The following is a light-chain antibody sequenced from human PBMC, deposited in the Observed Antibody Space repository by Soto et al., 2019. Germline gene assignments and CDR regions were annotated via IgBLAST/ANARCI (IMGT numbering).Light chain of an antibody. Sequence: EIVLTQSPGTLSLSPGERATLSCRASQSVNSNYLAWYQQKPGQGPRLLMYGASSRATGSPDRFSGSGSGTDFTLTISRLEPEDFAVYYCQQDDSSPRTFGQGTKVEIK. CDR1: QSVNSNY. CDR2: GAS. J-gene: IGKJ1*01. V-gene: IGKV3-20*01. CDR3: QQDDSSPRT.